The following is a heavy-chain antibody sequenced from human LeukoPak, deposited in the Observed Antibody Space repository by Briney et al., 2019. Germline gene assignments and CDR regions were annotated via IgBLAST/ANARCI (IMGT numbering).Heavy chain of an antibody. J-gene: IGHJ4*02. CDR2: IKQDGSEK. V-gene: IGHV3-7*03. CDR3: ARDGEYCGGDCLDY. CDR1: GFTFSNVW. Sequence: PGGSLRLSCAASGFTFSNVWISWVRQAPGKGLEWVANIKQDGSEKYYVDSVKGRFTISRDNSKNTLYLQMNSLRAEDTAVYYCARDGEYCGGDCLDYWGQGTLVTVSS. D-gene: IGHD2-21*02.